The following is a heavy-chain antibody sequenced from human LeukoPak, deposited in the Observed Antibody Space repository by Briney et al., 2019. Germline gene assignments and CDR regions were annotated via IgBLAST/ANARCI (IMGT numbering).Heavy chain of an antibody. CDR2: IWYGGSNK. CDR1: GFTFSSYG. J-gene: IGHJ6*03. Sequence: GGSLRLSCAASGFTFSSYGMHWVRQAPGKGLEWVAVIWYGGSNKYYADSVKGRFTISRDNSKNTLYLQMNSLRAEDTAVYYCAKGGGSYYYYMDVWGKGTTVTVSS. D-gene: IGHD3-16*01. V-gene: IGHV3-30*02. CDR3: AKGGGSYYYYMDV.